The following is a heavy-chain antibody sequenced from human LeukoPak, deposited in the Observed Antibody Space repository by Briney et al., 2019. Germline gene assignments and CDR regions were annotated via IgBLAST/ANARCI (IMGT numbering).Heavy chain of an antibody. CDR2: INPSDGST. V-gene: IGHV1-46*01. D-gene: IGHD3-16*02. Sequence: ASVKVSCKASGNTFRYYMHWVRQVPGQGLEWMGIINPSDGSTSYAQKFQGRVTMTRDTSTSTVYMELSSLRSEDTAVYYCATVPDDYVWGSYHPRDRHFDYWGQGTLVTVSS. CDR3: ATVPDDYVWGSYHPRDRHFDY. CDR1: GNTFRYY. J-gene: IGHJ4*02.